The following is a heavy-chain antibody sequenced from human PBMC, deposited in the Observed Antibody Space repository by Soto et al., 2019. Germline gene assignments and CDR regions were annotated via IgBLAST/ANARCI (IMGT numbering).Heavy chain of an antibody. CDR1: GGSISSGDYY. D-gene: IGHD2-21*02. CDR3: ARADIVVVTAIDY. J-gene: IGHJ4*02. V-gene: IGHV4-30-4*01. Sequence: SETLSLTCTVSGGSISSGDYYWSWIRQPPGKGLEWIGYIYYSGSTYYNPSLKSRVTISVDTSKNQFSLKLSSVTAADTAVYYWARADIVVVTAIDYWGQGTLVTVSS. CDR2: IYYSGST.